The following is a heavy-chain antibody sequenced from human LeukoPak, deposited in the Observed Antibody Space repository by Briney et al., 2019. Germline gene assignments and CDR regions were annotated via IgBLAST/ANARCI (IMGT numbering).Heavy chain of an antibody. CDR1: GFIFGDYN. CDR2: IRAKIHDGTT. Sequence: GGSLRLSCTTSGFIFGDYNMNWVRQAPGKGLEWVGYIRAKIHDGTTDFAASVKGRFTISRDDSKSIAYLQMTSLKSEDTTVYYCSRGQKDPYGPEFDYWGQGTLVTVSS. CDR3: SRGQKDPYGPEFDY. V-gene: IGHV3-49*04. D-gene: IGHD3-10*01. J-gene: IGHJ4*02.